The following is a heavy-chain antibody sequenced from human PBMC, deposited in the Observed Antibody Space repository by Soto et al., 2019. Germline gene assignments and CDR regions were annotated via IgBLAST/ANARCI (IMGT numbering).Heavy chain of an antibody. CDR2: INHSGST. CDR3: ARGRKRITIFGVVKKTTDDAFDI. Sequence: SETLSLTCAVYGGSSSGYYWSWIRQPPGKGLEWIGEINHSGSTNYNPSLKSRVTISVDTSKNQFSLKLSSVTAADTAVYYCARGRKRITIFGVVKKTTDDAFDIWGQGTMVTVSS. J-gene: IGHJ3*02. V-gene: IGHV4-34*01. D-gene: IGHD3-3*01. CDR1: GGSSSGYY.